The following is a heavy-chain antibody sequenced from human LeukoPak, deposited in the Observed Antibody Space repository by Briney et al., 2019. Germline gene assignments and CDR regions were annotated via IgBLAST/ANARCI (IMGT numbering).Heavy chain of an antibody. J-gene: IGHJ4*02. CDR2: INPSGGST. CDR1: GYTFTSYY. V-gene: IGHV1-46*01. Sequence: ASVKVSCKASGYTFTSYYMHWVRQAPGQGLEWMGIINPSGGSTSYAQKFQGRVTMTRDTSTSTVYMELSSLRSEDTAVYYCARDQYCGGDCYSGNFDYWGQGTLVTVSS. CDR3: ARDQYCGGDCYSGNFDY. D-gene: IGHD2-21*02.